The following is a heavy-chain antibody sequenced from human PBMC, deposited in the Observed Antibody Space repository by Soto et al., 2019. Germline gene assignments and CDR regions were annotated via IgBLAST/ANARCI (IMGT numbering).Heavy chain of an antibody. Sequence: EVQLVESGGGLVMPGGSLRLSCAASGFTFSSYSMNWVRQAPGKGLEWVSSISSSSSYIYYADSVKGRFTISRDNAKNSLYLQMNSLRAEVTAVYYCAREGAVAGHYDYWGQGTLVTVSS. V-gene: IGHV3-21*01. CDR1: GFTFSSYS. CDR3: AREGAVAGHYDY. D-gene: IGHD6-19*01. J-gene: IGHJ4*02. CDR2: ISSSSSYI.